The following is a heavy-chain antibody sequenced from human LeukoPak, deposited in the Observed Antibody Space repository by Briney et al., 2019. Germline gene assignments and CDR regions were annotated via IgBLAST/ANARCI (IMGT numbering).Heavy chain of an antibody. CDR3: ARDTPLGAMSDH. V-gene: IGHV3-30*03. J-gene: IGHJ4*02. D-gene: IGHD3-16*01. CDR1: GFIFSDYY. Sequence: PGGSLRLSCAASGFIFSDYYMSWIRQAPGKGLEWVAVISYDGSNQYYADSVTGRFTISRDNSKNTVYLQINTLRPGDTAVYYCARDTPLGAMSDHWGQGTLVTISS. CDR2: ISYDGSNQ.